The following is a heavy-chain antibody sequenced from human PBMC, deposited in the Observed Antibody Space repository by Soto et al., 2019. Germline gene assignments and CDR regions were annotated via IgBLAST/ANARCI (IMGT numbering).Heavy chain of an antibody. CDR1: GGTFSSYA. D-gene: IGHD3-10*01. Sequence: QVQLVQSGAEVKKPGSSVKVSCKASGGTFSSYAISWVRQAPGQGLEWMGGLIPIFGTANYAQKFQGRVTITADECTRTAYMELSSLRSEDTAVYYCASARYYYYYGMDVWGQGTTVIVSS. J-gene: IGHJ6*02. CDR3: ASARYYYYYGMDV. CDR2: LIPIFGTA. V-gene: IGHV1-69*01.